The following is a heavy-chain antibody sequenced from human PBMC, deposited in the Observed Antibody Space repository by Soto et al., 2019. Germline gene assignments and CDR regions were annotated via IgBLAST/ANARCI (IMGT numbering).Heavy chain of an antibody. V-gene: IGHV4-4*07. D-gene: IGHD3-10*01. Sequence: SETLSLTCSVSGTSVSNYYWSWIRQPAGKGLEHIGRIYTSGSTSYNPSLKSRVTMAMDTSQTQIYLNLTSVTAADTAVYYCARGGIQLSYAFDYWGQGILVTVSS. CDR1: GTSVSNYY. CDR3: ARGGIQLSYAFDY. J-gene: IGHJ4*02. CDR2: IYTSGST.